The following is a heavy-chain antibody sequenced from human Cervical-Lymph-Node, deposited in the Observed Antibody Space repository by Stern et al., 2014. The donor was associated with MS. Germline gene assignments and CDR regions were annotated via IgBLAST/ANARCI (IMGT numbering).Heavy chain of an antibody. CDR2: IWYDGNNK. CDR1: GFTLSGYD. V-gene: IGHV3-33*01. J-gene: IGHJ6*02. Sequence: QVQLMESGGGVVKPGRSLRVSCAASGFTLSGYDMHWVRQAPGKGLEWVAVIWYDGNNKYYGDSVKGRFTISRDNSNNTLNLQMNSLRAEDTAVYYCAREFSNGGYYYGLDVWGQGTTVTVSS. CDR3: AREFSNGGYYYGLDV. D-gene: IGHD7-27*01.